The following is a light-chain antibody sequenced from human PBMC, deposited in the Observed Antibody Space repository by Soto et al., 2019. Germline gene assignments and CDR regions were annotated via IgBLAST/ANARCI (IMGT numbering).Light chain of an antibody. CDR3: QHYNSYSEA. CDR2: KAS. CDR1: QTISSW. Sequence: DIHMTQSTSTLSGSVGDRVGITCRASQTISSWLAWYQQKPGKAPKLLIYKASTLKSGVPSRFSGSGSGTEFTLTISSLQPDDFATYYCQHYNSYSEAFGQGTKVDI. V-gene: IGKV1-5*03. J-gene: IGKJ1*01.